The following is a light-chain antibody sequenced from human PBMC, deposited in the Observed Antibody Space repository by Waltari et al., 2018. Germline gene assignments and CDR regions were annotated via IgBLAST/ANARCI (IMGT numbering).Light chain of an antibody. V-gene: IGLV1-44*01. Sequence: QAVLTQAVSVSGTPGQRVSISCFGTNSNIGSRTVNWYQQLPGTAPKLLIYNNNERPSEFSARFSGSTSGTSASLAISGLQSEDEADYFCAAWDDSLNCWVFGRGTKLTVL. CDR2: NNN. J-gene: IGLJ3*02. CDR1: NSNIGSRT. CDR3: AAWDDSLNCWV.